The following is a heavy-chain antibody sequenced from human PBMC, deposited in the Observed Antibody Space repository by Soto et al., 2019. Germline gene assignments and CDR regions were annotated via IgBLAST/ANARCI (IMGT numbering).Heavy chain of an antibody. V-gene: IGHV5-51*01. J-gene: IGHJ4*02. CDR2: IYPGDSDT. CDR1: GYSFLNYW. CDR3: ARSSYGPARTGKTLDY. D-gene: IGHD5-18*01. Sequence: GESLKISCKGSGYSFLNYWIGWVRQMPGKGLEWMGIIYPGDSDTRYSPSFQGQVTISADKSISTAYLQWSSLKASDTAMYYCARSSYGPARTGKTLDYWGQGTLVTVSS.